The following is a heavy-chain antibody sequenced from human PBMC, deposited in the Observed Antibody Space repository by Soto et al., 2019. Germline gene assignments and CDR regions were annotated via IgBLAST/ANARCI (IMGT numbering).Heavy chain of an antibody. J-gene: IGHJ5*02. CDR3: AREVVVGGSLWLDP. Sequence: QVQLVQSGAEVKKPGASVKVSCKASGFTFASNDINWVRQAPGQGLQWMGWMHANVDATDSPQEFKGRVSMTWNASLSTAYLELHNLKSDDTAVYYCAREVVVGGSLWLDPWGQGSLVTVSS. CDR1: GFTFASND. CDR2: MHANVDAT. V-gene: IGHV1-8*01. D-gene: IGHD2-15*01.